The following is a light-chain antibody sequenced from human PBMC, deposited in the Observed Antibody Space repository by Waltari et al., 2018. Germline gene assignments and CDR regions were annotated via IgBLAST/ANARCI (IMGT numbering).Light chain of an antibody. CDR3: SSYTSSSTLV. J-gene: IGLJ3*02. CDR1: SSDVGGYNY. CDR2: EVS. V-gene: IGLV2-14*01. Sequence: QSALTQPASVSGSPGQSITISCTGTSSDVGGYNYVSWYQQHPGKAPKLMIYEVSNRPAGVSNRFSGCYAGNTASRTISVLQAEDEADYYCSSYTSSSTLVFGGGTKLTVL.